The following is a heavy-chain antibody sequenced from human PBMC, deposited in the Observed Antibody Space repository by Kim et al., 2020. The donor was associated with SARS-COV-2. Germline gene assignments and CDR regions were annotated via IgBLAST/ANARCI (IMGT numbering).Heavy chain of an antibody. Sequence: YADYVKGRVTISRDNAKNSLSLQMNSLRAEDTAVYYWARDDGYSSSWYGYWGQGTLVTVSS. CDR3: ARDDGYSSSWYGY. V-gene: IGHV3-11*06. J-gene: IGHJ4*02. D-gene: IGHD6-13*01.